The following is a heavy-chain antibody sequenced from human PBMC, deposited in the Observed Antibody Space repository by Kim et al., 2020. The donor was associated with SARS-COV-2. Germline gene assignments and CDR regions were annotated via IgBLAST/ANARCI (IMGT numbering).Heavy chain of an antibody. J-gene: IGHJ5*02. CDR1: GYSFTSYW. CDR2: IDPSDSYT. Sequence: GESLKISCKGSGYSFTSYWISWVRQMPGKGLEWMGRIDPSDSYTNYSPSFQGHVTISADKSISTAYLQWSSLKASDTAMYYCARRSSSWYGSFWFDPWGQGTLVTVSS. V-gene: IGHV5-10-1*01. D-gene: IGHD6-13*01. CDR3: ARRSSSWYGSFWFDP.